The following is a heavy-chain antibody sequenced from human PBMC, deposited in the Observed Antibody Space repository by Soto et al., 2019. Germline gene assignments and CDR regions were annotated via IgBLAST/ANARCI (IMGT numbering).Heavy chain of an antibody. CDR2: IIPIFGTA. J-gene: IGHJ6*02. CDR1: GGTFSSYA. CDR3: ANEPDYYYYGMDV. V-gene: IGHV1-69*06. Sequence: SVKVSCKASGGTFSSYAISWVRQAPGQGLEWMGGIIPIFGTANYAQKFQGRVTITADKSTSTAYMELSSLRSEDTAVYYCANEPDYYYYGMDVWGQGTTVTVSS.